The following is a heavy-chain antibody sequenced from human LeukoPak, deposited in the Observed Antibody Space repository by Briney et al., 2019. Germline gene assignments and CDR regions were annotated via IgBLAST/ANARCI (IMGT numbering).Heavy chain of an antibody. CDR2: FYSGGST. CDR1: GFTVSSNY. D-gene: IGHD1-26*01. J-gene: IGHJ4*02. CDR3: ARGYGSYQEFDY. V-gene: IGHV3-66*01. Sequence: GGSLRLSCAASGFTVSSNYMSWVRQAPGKGLEWVSVFYSGGSTYYADSVKGRFTISRDNSKNSLYLQMNSLRAEDTAVYYCARGYGSYQEFDYWGQGTLVTVSS.